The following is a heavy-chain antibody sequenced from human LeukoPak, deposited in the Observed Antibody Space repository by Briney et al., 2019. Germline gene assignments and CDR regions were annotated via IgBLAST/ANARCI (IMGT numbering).Heavy chain of an antibody. CDR3: TNDCSGGSCYAHDAFDI. V-gene: IGHV3-15*01. CDR2: IKSKTDGGTT. J-gene: IGHJ3*02. CDR1: GFTFSNAW. Sequence: GSLRLSCAASGFTFSNAWMSWVRQAPGKGLEWVGRIKSKTDGGTTDYAAPVKGRFTISRDDSKNTLYLQMNSLKTEDTAVYYCTNDCSGGSCYAHDAFDIWGQGTMVTVSS. D-gene: IGHD2-15*01.